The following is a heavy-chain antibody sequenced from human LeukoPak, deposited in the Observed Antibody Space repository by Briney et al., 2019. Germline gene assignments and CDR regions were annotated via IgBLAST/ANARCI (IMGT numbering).Heavy chain of an antibody. CDR3: ARDNDSRDPPHFDY. CDR1: EFTFSRYW. V-gene: IGHV3-7*03. J-gene: IGHJ4*02. D-gene: IGHD3-16*01. CDR2: IKQDGSEK. Sequence: GGSLRLSCAASEFTFSRYWMSWVRQAPGKGLEWVANIKQDGSEKYYVDSVKGRFTISRDNAKNSVYLQMNSLRAEDTAVYYCARDNDSRDPPHFDYWGQGTLVTVSS.